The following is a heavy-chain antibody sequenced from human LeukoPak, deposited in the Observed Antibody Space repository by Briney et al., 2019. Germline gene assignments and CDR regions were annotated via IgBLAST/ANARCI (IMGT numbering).Heavy chain of an antibody. V-gene: IGHV3-20*04. D-gene: IGHD6-19*01. CDR1: RFTFDDYG. J-gene: IGHJ4*02. Sequence: GGSLRLSCAASRFTFDDYGMSWVRQAPGKGLEWVSGINWNGGSTGYADSVKGRFTISRDNPKNTLSLQMDSLRAEDTALYYCAKGTSAWYAGFNYWGQGTLVTVSS. CDR2: INWNGGST. CDR3: AKGTSAWYAGFNY.